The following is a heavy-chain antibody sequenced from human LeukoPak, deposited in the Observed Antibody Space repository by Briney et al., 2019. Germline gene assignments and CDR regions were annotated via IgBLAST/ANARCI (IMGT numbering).Heavy chain of an antibody. D-gene: IGHD4-11*01. V-gene: IGHV3-49*04. J-gene: IGHJ4*02. CDR1: GFTFGDYA. Sequence: GGSLRLSCTTSGFTFGDYAMTWVRQAPGKGVEGIGFIRSKPYGGTTDYAASVKGRFIISRDDSKSIAYLQMNSLQTEDTAVYYCAIQMTTGRRSYYFDYWGQGTLVTVSS. CDR3: AIQMTTGRRSYYFDY. CDR2: IRSKPYGGTT.